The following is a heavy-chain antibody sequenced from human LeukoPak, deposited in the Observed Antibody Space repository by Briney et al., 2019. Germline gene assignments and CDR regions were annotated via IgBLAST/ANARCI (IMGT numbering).Heavy chain of an antibody. CDR3: ARDKESSSWFTRPNWFDP. Sequence: GASVKVSCKASGYTFTGYYMHWVRQAPGQGLEWMGWINTNTGNPTYAQGFTGRFVFSLDTSVSTAYLQISSLKAEDTAVYYCARDKESSSWFTRPNWFDPWGQGTLVTVSS. J-gene: IGHJ5*02. D-gene: IGHD6-13*01. CDR1: GYTFTGYY. CDR2: INTNTGNP. V-gene: IGHV7-4-1*02.